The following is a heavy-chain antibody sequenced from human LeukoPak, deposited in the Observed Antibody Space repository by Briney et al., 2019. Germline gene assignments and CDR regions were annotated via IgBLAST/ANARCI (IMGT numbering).Heavy chain of an antibody. CDR3: ARSDGYNHPFDY. J-gene: IGHJ4*02. Sequence: ASVKVSCKASGYTFTGYYMHWVRQAPGQGLEWMGWINPNSGGTNYAQKFQGRVTMTRDTSISTACMELSRLRSDDTAVYYCARSDGYNHPFDYWGQGTLVTVSS. V-gene: IGHV1-2*02. D-gene: IGHD5-24*01. CDR2: INPNSGGT. CDR1: GYTFTGYY.